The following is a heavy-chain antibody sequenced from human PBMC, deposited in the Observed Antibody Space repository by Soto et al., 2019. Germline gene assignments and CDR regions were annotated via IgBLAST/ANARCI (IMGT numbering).Heavy chain of an antibody. CDR2: IYYSGST. Sequence: SETLSLTCTVSGGSISSGGYYWSWIRQHPGKGLEWIGYIYYSGSTYYNPSLKSRVTISVDTSKNQFSLKLSSVTAADTAVYYCARATPFGSSGWSSYYFDYWGQGTLVTVSS. D-gene: IGHD6-19*01. J-gene: IGHJ4*02. CDR3: ARATPFGSSGWSSYYFDY. V-gene: IGHV4-31*03. CDR1: GGSISSGGYY.